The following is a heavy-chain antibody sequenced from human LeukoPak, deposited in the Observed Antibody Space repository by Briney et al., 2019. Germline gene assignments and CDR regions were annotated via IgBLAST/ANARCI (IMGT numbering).Heavy chain of an antibody. Sequence: QSGGSLRLSCAGTGLFFSDVWMNWFRQAPGKGLEWVANIEKDGSEKNYVDSVKGRFTISRDNAKNSLHLEMNSLRGEDTAVYYCAAGYGWLTDFWDQGTLVTVSS. V-gene: IGHV3-7*01. CDR3: AAGYGWLTDF. J-gene: IGHJ4*02. CDR2: IEKDGSEK. D-gene: IGHD2-8*02. CDR1: GLFFSDVW.